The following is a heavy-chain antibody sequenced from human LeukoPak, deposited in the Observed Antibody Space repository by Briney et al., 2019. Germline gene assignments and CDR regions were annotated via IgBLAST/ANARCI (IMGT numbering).Heavy chain of an antibody. J-gene: IGHJ3*02. V-gene: IGHV3-74*01. CDR3: ARDEQRSGAFDI. D-gene: IGHD1/OR15-1a*01. CDR1: GFTFSSYW. CDR2: INSDGSST. Sequence: GGSLRLSCAASGFTFSSYWMHWVRQAPGKGLVWVSRINSDGSSTSYADSVKGRFTISRDNAKNSLYLQINSLRAEDTAVYYCARDEQRSGAFDIWGQGTMVTVSS.